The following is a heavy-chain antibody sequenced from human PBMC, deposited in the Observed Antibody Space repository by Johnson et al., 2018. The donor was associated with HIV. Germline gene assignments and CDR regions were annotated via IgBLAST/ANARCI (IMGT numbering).Heavy chain of an antibody. J-gene: IGHJ3*02. CDR3: ARAHLIFPKNAFDI. D-gene: IGHD3-3*02. CDR1: GFTVSSNY. V-gene: IGHV3-66*01. CDR2: IYSGGST. Sequence: VQLVESGGGVVQPGRSLRLSCAASGFTVSSNYMSWVRQAPGKGLEWVSVIYSGGSTYYADSVKGRFTISRDNSKNTLYLQMNSLRAEDTAVYYCARAHLIFPKNAFDIWGQGTMVTVSS.